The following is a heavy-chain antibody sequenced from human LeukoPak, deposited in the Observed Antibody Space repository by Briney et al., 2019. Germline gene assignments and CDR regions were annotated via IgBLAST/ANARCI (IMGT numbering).Heavy chain of an antibody. V-gene: IGHV4-34*01. CDR1: GGSFSGYY. CDR2: VNHSGST. CDR3: ARSPYDSSGAYFDY. J-gene: IGHJ4*02. D-gene: IGHD3-22*01. Sequence: PSETLSLTCAVYGGSFSGYYWNWIRQPPGRGLEWIGEVNHSGSTNYNPSLKSRVTISVDTSKNQFSLKLSSVTAADTAVYYCARSPYDSSGAYFDYWGQGTLVTVSS.